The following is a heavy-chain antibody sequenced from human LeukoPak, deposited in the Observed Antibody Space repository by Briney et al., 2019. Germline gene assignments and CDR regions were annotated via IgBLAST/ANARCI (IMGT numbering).Heavy chain of an antibody. CDR3: ARDVPTYYDFWSGELDY. J-gene: IGHJ4*02. CDR1: GYTFTSYY. Sequence: ASVKVSCKASGYTFTSYYMHWGRQAPGQGLEWMGIINPSGGSTSYAQKFQGRVTMTRDTSTSTVYMELSSLRSEDTAVYYCARDVPTYYDFWSGELDYWGQGTLVTVSS. CDR2: INPSGGST. D-gene: IGHD3-3*01. V-gene: IGHV1-46*01.